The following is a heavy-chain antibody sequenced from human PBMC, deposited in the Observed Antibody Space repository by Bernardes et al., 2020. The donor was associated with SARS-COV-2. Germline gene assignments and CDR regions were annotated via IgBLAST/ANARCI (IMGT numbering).Heavy chain of an antibody. Sequence: ASVKVSCKASGYTFTTYALNWVRQVPGQGLEWVGWINTETGNPAVAQGFTGRFVFSLDTSVTTAYLHIISLKAEDTAVYYCARHNDEGGLDIWGQGTTVTVS. V-gene: IGHV7-4-1*02. CDR1: GYTFTTYA. CDR2: INTETGNP. CDR3: ARHNDEGGLDI. D-gene: IGHD2-15*01. J-gene: IGHJ3*02.